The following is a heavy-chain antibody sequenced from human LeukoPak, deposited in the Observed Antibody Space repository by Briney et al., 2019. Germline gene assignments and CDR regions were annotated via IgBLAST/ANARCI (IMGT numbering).Heavy chain of an antibody. J-gene: IGHJ5*02. V-gene: IGHV1-2*02. Sequence: ASVKVSCKASGYTFTGYYMHWVRQAPGQGLEWMGWINPNSGGTNYAQKFQGRVTMTRDTSISTAYMELSRLRSDDTAVYYCAREEVKGIVLMVYAPGHRGSFDPWGQGTLVTVSS. CDR1: GYTFTGYY. CDR3: AREEVKGIVLMVYAPGHRGSFDP. CDR2: INPNSGGT. D-gene: IGHD2-8*01.